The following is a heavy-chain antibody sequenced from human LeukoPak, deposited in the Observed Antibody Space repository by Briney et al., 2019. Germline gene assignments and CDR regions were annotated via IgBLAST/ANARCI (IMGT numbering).Heavy chain of an antibody. V-gene: IGHV2-5*01. CDR2: IYWNDDK. CDR1: GFSLSTSGVG. D-gene: IGHD2-15*01. J-gene: IGHJ5*02. CDR3: AHSVGYCNGGSCLSWFDP. Sequence: ESGPTLVKPTQTLTLTCTFSGFSLSTSGVGVGWIRQPPGKALEWLALIYWNDDKRYSPSLKSRLTITKDTSKNQVVLTMTNMDPVDTATYYCAHSVGYCNGGSCLSWFDPWGQGTLVTVSS.